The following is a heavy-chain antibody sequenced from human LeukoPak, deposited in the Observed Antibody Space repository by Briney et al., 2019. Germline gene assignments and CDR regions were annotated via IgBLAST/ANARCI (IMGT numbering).Heavy chain of an antibody. CDR3: ARGDFNDYGDYVDAFEI. Sequence: GGSLRLSCAASGFIFSIYGMHWVRQAPGKGLEWVANIKPDGSEKYCVDSVKGRFTISRDNAKKSLYLQMNSLRAEDTAVYYCARGDFNDYGDYVDAFEIWGQGTMVTVSA. D-gene: IGHD4-17*01. V-gene: IGHV3-7*01. CDR1: GFIFSIYG. J-gene: IGHJ3*02. CDR2: IKPDGSEK.